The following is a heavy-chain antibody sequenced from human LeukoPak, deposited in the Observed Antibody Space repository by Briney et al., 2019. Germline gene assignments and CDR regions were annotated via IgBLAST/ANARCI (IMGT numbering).Heavy chain of an antibody. Sequence: GGSLRLSRAASGFTFSSYAMSWVRQAPGKGLEWVSAISGSGGSTYYADSVKGRFTISRDNSKNTLYLQMNSLRAEDTAVYYCAKGGYSSSWYSPFDYWGQGTLVTVSS. V-gene: IGHV3-23*01. D-gene: IGHD6-13*01. CDR1: GFTFSSYA. CDR3: AKGGYSSSWYSPFDY. CDR2: ISGSGGST. J-gene: IGHJ4*02.